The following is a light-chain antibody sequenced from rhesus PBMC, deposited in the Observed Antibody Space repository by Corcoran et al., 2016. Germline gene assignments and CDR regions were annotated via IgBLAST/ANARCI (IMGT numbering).Light chain of an antibody. Sequence: DIQMTQSPPSLSASVGDRVTIRCRASQRISSWLAWYQPKPGRAPELLIYMASTLQTGVPSSFSGSGSGTDFVLTISSLQSEDFATYFCQQYSISPITFGPGTKVEIK. V-gene: IGKV1-22*01. CDR3: QQYSISPIT. J-gene: IGKJ3*01. CDR2: MAS. CDR1: QRISSW.